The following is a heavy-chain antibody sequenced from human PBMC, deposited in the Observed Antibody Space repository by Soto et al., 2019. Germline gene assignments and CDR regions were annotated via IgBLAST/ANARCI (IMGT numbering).Heavy chain of an antibody. V-gene: IGHV1-46*01. CDR1: GYTFTSYY. J-gene: IGHJ4*02. Sequence: QVQLVQSGAEVKKPGASVKVSCKASGYTFTSYYMHWVRQAPGQGLEWMGIINPSGGSTSYAQKFQGRGTIAKDTSPSTVYMGLSSLRSEDTAVYYCARVLTYYYDSSGQGIYFDYWGQGTLVTVSS. D-gene: IGHD3-22*01. CDR2: INPSGGST. CDR3: ARVLTYYYDSSGQGIYFDY.